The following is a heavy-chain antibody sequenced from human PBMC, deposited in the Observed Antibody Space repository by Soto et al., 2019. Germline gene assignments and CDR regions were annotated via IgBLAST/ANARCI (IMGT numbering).Heavy chain of an antibody. D-gene: IGHD3-10*01. CDR3: ARVSGVVRFLDAFDI. J-gene: IGHJ3*02. CDR1: GYTFTSYG. Sequence: ASVKVSCKASGYTFTSYGISWVRQAPGQGLEWMGWISAYNGNTNYAQKLQGRVTMTTDTSTSTACMELRSLRSDDTAVYYCARVSGVVRFLDAFDIWGQGTMVTVSS. CDR2: ISAYNGNT. V-gene: IGHV1-18*01.